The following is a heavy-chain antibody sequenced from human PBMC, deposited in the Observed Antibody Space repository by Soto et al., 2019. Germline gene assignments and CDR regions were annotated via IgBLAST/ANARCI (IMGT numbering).Heavy chain of an antibody. CDR2: IIPIFGTA. CDR3: VTTRDGTTFFPH. CDR1: GGTFSSYA. D-gene: IGHD1-7*01. V-gene: IGHV1-69*13. J-gene: IGHJ4*02. Sequence: SVKVSCKASGGTFSSYAISWVRQAPGQGLEWMGGIIPIFGTANYAQKFQGRVTITADESTSTAYMELSSLKASDTAMYYCVTTRDGTTFFPHWGQGTPVTVSS.